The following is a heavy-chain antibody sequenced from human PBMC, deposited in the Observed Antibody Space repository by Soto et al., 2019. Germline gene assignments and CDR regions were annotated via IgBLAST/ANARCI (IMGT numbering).Heavy chain of an antibody. CDR3: ARDGDGDYPVDY. Sequence: EVQLVESGGGLVQPGESLRLSCAASGFTFSRYWMHWVRQGPGKGLVWVARITNDGRSTGYADSVKGRFTISRDNAKNTLYLQIDSLRAEDTAVYYCARDGDGDYPVDYWGQGTLVIVSS. CDR2: ITNDGRST. V-gene: IGHV3-74*01. J-gene: IGHJ4*02. D-gene: IGHD4-17*01. CDR1: GFTFSRYW.